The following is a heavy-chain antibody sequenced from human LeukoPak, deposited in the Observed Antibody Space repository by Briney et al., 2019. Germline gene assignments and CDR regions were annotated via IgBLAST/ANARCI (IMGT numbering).Heavy chain of an antibody. J-gene: IGHJ1*01. V-gene: IGHV3-23*01. CDR2: ISGSGDRT. D-gene: IGHD3-3*01. Sequence: PGGSLRLSCAASGFTFSNYAMTWVRQAPGKGLEWVSTISGSGDRTYYADSVKGRFTISRDNSKNTLYVQMNSLRAEDTAVYYCAKDIRSSWYYFQGWGQGTLVTVSS. CDR1: GFTFSNYA. CDR3: AKDIRSSWYYFQG.